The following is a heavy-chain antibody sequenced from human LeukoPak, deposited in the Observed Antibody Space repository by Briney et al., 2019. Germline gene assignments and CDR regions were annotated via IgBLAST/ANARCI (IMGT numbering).Heavy chain of an antibody. V-gene: IGHV4-61*02. J-gene: IGHJ3*02. CDR1: GGSISSGSYY. CDR2: IYTSGST. D-gene: IGHD4-11*01. CDR3: ARHRDYLNSAFDI. Sequence: TTSETLSLTCTVSGGSISSGSYYWSWIRQPVGKGLEWIGRIYTSGSTNYNPSLKSRVTISMDTSKNQFSLKLSSVTAADTAMYYCARHRDYLNSAFDIWGQGTMVTVSS.